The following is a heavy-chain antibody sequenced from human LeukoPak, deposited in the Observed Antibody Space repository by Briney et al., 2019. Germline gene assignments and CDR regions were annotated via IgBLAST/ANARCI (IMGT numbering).Heavy chain of an antibody. V-gene: IGHV3-23*01. CDR1: GFTFSNYA. D-gene: IGHD6-19*01. CDR2: ITGSGGST. CDR3: TGGGWSTDAFDI. Sequence: GSLRLSCAASGFTFSNYAMSWVRQPPGKGLEWVSGITGSGGSTNYADSVKGRFTISRDNSKNTLYLQMSSLRAEDTAVYYCTGGGWSTDAFDIWGQGTMVTVSS. J-gene: IGHJ3*02.